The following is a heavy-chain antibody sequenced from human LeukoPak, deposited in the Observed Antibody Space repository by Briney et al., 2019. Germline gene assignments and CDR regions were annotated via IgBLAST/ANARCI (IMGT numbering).Heavy chain of an antibody. J-gene: IGHJ4*02. Sequence: EGSLRLSCAASGFAFSSYAMSWVRQAPGKGLEWVSAITGDGTSTYHADSVKGRFTISRDNSKNTLYLQMNSLRAEDTAVYYCAKGALGYCSGASCYSFDYWGQGTLVTVSS. CDR3: AKGALGYCSGASCYSFDY. D-gene: IGHD2-15*01. CDR2: ITGDGTST. V-gene: IGHV3-23*01. CDR1: GFAFSSYA.